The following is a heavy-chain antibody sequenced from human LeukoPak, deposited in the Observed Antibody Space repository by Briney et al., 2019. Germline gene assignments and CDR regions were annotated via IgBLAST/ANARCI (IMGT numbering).Heavy chain of an antibody. CDR3: ARVGGYDFIRPYYYYYYMDV. V-gene: IGHV1-18*01. Sequence: ASVKVSCKASGYTFTSYGISWVRQAPGQGLEWMGWISAYNGNTNYAQKFQGRVTMTTDTSTSTAYMELRSLRSDDTAVYYCARVGGYDFIRPYYYYYYMDVWGEGTTVTVSS. CDR2: ISAYNGNT. D-gene: IGHD5-12*01. J-gene: IGHJ6*03. CDR1: GYTFTSYG.